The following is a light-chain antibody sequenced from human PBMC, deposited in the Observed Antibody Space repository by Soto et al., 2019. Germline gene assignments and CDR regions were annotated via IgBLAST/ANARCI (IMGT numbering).Light chain of an antibody. CDR2: EVT. Sequence: QSALTQPASVSGSPGQSITISCTGGSSDIGGYNYVSWFQQHPGKPPKLMFYEVTNPPSVASNRSSGSKSGSTASLTISGLHAEDEADYYCSSYTSSNTLVFGTGTKVTVL. CDR3: SSYTSSNTLV. CDR1: SSDIGGYNY. V-gene: IGLV2-14*01. J-gene: IGLJ1*01.